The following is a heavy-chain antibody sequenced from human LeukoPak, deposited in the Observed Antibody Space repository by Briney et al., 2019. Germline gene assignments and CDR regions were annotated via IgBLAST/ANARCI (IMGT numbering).Heavy chain of an antibody. CDR1: GFTFSSYN. J-gene: IGHJ6*03. CDR3: ARAVNGYCSSTSCYADYMDV. D-gene: IGHD2-2*03. Sequence: GGSLRLSCEASGFTFSSYNMNWVRQAPGKRLEWVSSITSSSSYVFYADSVKGRFTISRDNAKNSLYLQMNSLRAEDTAVYYCARAVNGYCSSTSCYADYMDVWGKGTTVTISS. V-gene: IGHV3-21*01. CDR2: ITSSSSYV.